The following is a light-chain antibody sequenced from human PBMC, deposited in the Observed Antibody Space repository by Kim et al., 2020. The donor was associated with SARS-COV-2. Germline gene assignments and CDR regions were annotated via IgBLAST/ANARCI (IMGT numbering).Light chain of an antibody. V-gene: IGKV1-8*01. CDR3: QQYYSYPPYT. J-gene: IGKJ2*01. Sequence: ASTGDRVTITCRASQGISSYLAWYQQKPVKAPKLLIYAASTLQSGVPSRFSGSGSGTDFTLTISCLQSEDFATYYCQQYYSYPPYTFGQGTKLEI. CDR1: QGISSY. CDR2: AAS.